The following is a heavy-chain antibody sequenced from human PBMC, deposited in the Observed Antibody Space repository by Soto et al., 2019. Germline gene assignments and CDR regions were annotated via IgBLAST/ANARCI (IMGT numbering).Heavy chain of an antibody. CDR1: GGSISSGGYY. D-gene: IGHD3-10*01. Sequence: QVQLQESGPGLVKASQTLSFTCNVSGGSISSGGYYWTWIRQHPGKDLEWIGNIHHSGSTFYNPSLKSRVSISVDTSKNQFALKLSSVTAADTAVYFCVRGVLSWGQGTLVTVSS. V-gene: IGHV4-31*03. CDR3: VRGVLS. J-gene: IGHJ1*01. CDR2: IHHSGST.